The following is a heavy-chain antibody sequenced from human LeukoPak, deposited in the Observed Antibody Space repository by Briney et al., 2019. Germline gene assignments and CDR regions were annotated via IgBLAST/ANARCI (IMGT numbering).Heavy chain of an antibody. J-gene: IGHJ6*03. CDR3: AKDTTAWWYHRAYMDV. V-gene: IGHV3-23*01. CDR2: ISGSGDKT. Sequence: PGGSLRLSCAASGLIFSSYAMSWVRQAPGGGLEWVSAISGSGDKTYHADSVKGRFTISRDNSENKLSLQVNSLRAEDTAVYFCAKDTTAWWYHRAYMDVWGKGTTVTVSS. CDR1: GLIFSSYA. D-gene: IGHD2-15*01.